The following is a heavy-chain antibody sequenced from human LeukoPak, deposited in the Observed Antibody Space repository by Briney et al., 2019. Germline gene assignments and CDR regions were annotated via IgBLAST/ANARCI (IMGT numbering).Heavy chain of an antibody. CDR1: GGTFSSYA. D-gene: IGHD6-19*01. CDR2: IISIFGTA. CDR3: ARAGYSSGWYGY. Sequence: LVKVSCKASGGTFSSYAISWVRQAPGQGLEWMGRIISIFGTANYAQKFQGRVTITADKSTSTAYMELSSLRSEDTAVYYCARAGYSSGWYGYWGQGTLVTVSS. J-gene: IGHJ4*02. V-gene: IGHV1-69*06.